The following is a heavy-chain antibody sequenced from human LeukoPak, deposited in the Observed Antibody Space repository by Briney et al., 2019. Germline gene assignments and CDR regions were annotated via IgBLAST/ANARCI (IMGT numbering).Heavy chain of an antibody. V-gene: IGHV3-21*01. Sequence: GGSLRLSCAASGFTFSSYSMNWVRQAPGKGLEWVSSISSSSSYIYYADSVKGRFTISRDNAKNSLYLQMNSLRAEDTAVYYCARGPNSNWSGLDFWGQGTLLTVSS. J-gene: IGHJ4*02. CDR1: GFTFSSYS. CDR3: ARGPNSNWSGLDF. D-gene: IGHD6-6*01. CDR2: ISSSSSYI.